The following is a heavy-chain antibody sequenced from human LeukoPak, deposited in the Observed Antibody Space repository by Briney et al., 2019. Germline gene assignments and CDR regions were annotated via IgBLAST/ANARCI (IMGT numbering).Heavy chain of an antibody. D-gene: IGHD2-21*02. CDR1: GFTFSSYS. J-gene: IGHJ4*02. V-gene: IGHV3-21*01. CDR2: ISSSSSYI. CDR3: ARDCGGDCYEYYFDY. Sequence: GGSLRLSCAASGFTFSSYSMNWVRQAPGKGLEWVSSISSSSSYIYYADSVKGRFTISRDNAKNSLYLQMNSLRAEDTAVYYCARDCGGDCYEYYFDYWGQGTLVTVSS.